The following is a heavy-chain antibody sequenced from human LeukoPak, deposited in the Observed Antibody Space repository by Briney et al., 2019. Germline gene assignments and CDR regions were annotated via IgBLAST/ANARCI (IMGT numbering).Heavy chain of an antibody. Sequence: SETLSLTCTVSGGSISSGGYYWSWIRQHPGKGLEWIGYIYYSGSTYYNPSLKSRVTISVDTSKNQFSLKLSSVTAADTAVYYCARVQRSGYWHDEVYYGMDVWGQGTTVTVSS. CDR1: GGSISSGGYY. V-gene: IGHV4-31*03. CDR3: ARVQRSGYWHDEVYYGMDV. CDR2: IYYSGST. D-gene: IGHD3-3*01. J-gene: IGHJ6*02.